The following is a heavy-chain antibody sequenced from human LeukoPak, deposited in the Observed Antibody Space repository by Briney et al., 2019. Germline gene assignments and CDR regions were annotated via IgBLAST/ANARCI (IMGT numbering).Heavy chain of an antibody. D-gene: IGHD3-16*02. J-gene: IGHJ6*02. Sequence: GGSLRLSCAAPGFTFGDYGMRWGRRAPGKGLEWDPRIHWNGGRTGYADSVKGRFTISRDNAKDSLYLEMNSRRAEDTALYHYARDRYYDYVWGSYRYPHYYYYGMDVWGQGTTVTVSS. CDR3: ARDRYYDYVWGSYRYPHYYYYGMDV. CDR2: IHWNGGRT. V-gene: IGHV3-20*01. CDR1: GFTFGDYG.